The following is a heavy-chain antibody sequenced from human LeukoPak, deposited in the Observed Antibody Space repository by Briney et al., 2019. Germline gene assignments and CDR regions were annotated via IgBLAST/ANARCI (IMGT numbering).Heavy chain of an antibody. J-gene: IGHJ4*02. V-gene: IGHV3-49*04. CDR1: GFTFGDYA. CDR3: TRVTVCSSTSCYRYFDY. CDR2: IRSKAYGGTT. Sequence: QAGGSLRLSGTASGFTFGDYAMSWVRQAPGKGLEWVGFIRSKAYGGTTEYAASVKGRFTISRDDSKSIAYLQMNSLKTEDTAVYYCTRVTVCSSTSCYRYFDYWGQGTLVTVSS. D-gene: IGHD2-2*02.